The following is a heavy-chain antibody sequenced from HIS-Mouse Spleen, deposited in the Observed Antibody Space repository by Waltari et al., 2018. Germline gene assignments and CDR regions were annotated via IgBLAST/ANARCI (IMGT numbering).Heavy chain of an antibody. V-gene: IGHV3-30*04. Sequence: QVQLVESGGGVVQPGRSLRLSCAASGFTFSSYAMHWVRQPPGKGLEGVAVISYDGSNKYYADSVKGRFTISRDNSKNTLYLQMNSLRAEDTAVYYYARAPHDADYGVVFDYWGQGTLVTVSS. CDR2: ISYDGSNK. CDR1: GFTFSSYA. CDR3: ARAPHDADYGVVFDY. J-gene: IGHJ4*02. D-gene: IGHD4-17*01.